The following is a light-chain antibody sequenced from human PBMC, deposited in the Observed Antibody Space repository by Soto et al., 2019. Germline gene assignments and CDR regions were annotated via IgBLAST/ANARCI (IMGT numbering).Light chain of an antibody. J-gene: IGKJ4*01. CDR2: DAS. V-gene: IGKV1-5*01. CDR3: QQLYSFPLT. CDR1: QSISSW. Sequence: HPTLSSSVGYIVTITCRASQSISSWLAWYQQKPGRAPKLLMYDASTLQSGVPSRFSGSGSGTEFTLTISSLQPEDFATYYCQQLYSFPLTFGGGTKV.